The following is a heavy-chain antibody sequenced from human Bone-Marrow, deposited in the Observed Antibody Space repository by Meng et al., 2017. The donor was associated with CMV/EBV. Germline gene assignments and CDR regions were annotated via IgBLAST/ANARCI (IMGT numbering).Heavy chain of an antibody. CDR1: GASISDGGYY. CDR3: ARGRWSTVTYEVYRYFDL. J-gene: IGHJ2*01. CDR2: IYNRGGT. D-gene: IGHD4-11*01. Sequence: SETLSLTCIVSGASISDGGYYWSWIRQRPGEGLEWIGYIYNRGGTQYNPFLDSRLTISISDTPKNRFSLKLTSVTAADTAVYYCARGRWSTVTYEVYRYFDLWGRGTLVTVSS. V-gene: IGHV4-31*03.